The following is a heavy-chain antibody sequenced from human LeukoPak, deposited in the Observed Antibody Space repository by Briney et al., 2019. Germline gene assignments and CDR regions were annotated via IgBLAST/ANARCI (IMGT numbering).Heavy chain of an antibody. J-gene: IGHJ6*02. CDR3: ATDIAAAGPAPPYYGMDV. D-gene: IGHD6-13*01. Sequence: EASVKVSCKASGYTFTGYYMHWVRQAPGQGLEWMGWINPNSDGTNYAQKFQGRVTMTRDTSISTAYMELSRLRSDDTAVYYCATDIAAAGPAPPYYGMDVWGQGTTVTVSS. CDR1: GYTFTGYY. V-gene: IGHV1-2*02. CDR2: INPNSDGT.